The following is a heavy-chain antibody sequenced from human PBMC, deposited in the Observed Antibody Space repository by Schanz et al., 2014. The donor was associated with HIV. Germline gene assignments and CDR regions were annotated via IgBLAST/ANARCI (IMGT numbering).Heavy chain of an antibody. J-gene: IGHJ6*02. CDR3: ARVANWDYYGMDV. V-gene: IGHV3-30*03. D-gene: IGHD3-16*01. CDR2: ISYDGSNK. Sequence: VQLLESGGGLVQPGGSLRLSCAASGFTFSSYGMHWVRQAPGKGLEWVAVISYDGSNKYYADSVKGRFTISRDNSKNTLYLQMNSLRAEDTAVYYCARVANWDYYGMDVWGRGTTVTVSS. CDR1: GFTFSSYG.